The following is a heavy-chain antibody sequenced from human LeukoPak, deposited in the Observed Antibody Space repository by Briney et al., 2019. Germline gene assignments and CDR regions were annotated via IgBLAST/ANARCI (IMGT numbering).Heavy chain of an antibody. V-gene: IGHV3-23*01. J-gene: IGHJ6*02. D-gene: IGHD1-7*01. CDR2: INNSGGST. CDR1: GFTLNNYA. CDR3: ARVITGTTWYYYGMDV. Sequence: GGSLRLSCAASGFTLNNYAMSWVRQAPGEGLEWVSIINNSGGSTYYADSVKGRFTISRDNSKNTLYLQMKSLRAEDTAVYYCARVITGTTWYYYGMDVWGQGTTVTVSS.